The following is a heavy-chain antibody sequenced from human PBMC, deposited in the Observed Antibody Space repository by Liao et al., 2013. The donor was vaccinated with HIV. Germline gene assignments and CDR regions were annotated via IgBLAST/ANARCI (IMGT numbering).Heavy chain of an antibody. Sequence: QVQLQQWGAGLLKPSETLSLTCAVYGGSFSGYYWSWIRQPPGKGLEWIGEINHSGSTNYNPSLKSRVTISVDTSKNQFSLKLSSVTAADTAVYYCARGGAWTYCTNGVCPYLRYFQYWGQGTLVTVSS. CDR3: ARGGAWTYCTNGVCPYLRYFQY. D-gene: IGHD2-8*01. V-gene: IGHV4-34*01. CDR1: GGSFSGYY. J-gene: IGHJ1*01. CDR2: INHSGST.